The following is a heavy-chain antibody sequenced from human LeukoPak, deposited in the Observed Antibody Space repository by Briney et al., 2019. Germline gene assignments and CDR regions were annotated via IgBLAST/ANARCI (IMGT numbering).Heavy chain of an antibody. CDR1: GFTFTSSA. CDR2: IGVGSGNT. J-gene: IGHJ6*04. D-gene: IGHD5-18*01. V-gene: IGHV1-58*01. CDR3: ARVDTAMVRGDYYYYGMDV. Sequence: SVKVSCKASGFTFTSSAVQWVRQARGQRLEWIGWIGVGSGNTNYAQRFQERVTITRDMSTSTAYMELSSLRSEDTAVYYCARVDTAMVRGDYYYYGMDVWGKGTTVTVSS.